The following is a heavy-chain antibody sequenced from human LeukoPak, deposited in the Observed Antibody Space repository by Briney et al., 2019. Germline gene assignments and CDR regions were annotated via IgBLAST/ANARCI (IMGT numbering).Heavy chain of an antibody. CDR1: GGSISSSNYY. CDR2: IYYSGST. CDR3: ARHQWLPLNWFDP. D-gene: IGHD6-19*01. J-gene: IGHJ5*02. V-gene: IGHV4-39*01. Sequence: SETLSLTCTVSGGSISSSNYYWSWIRQPPGKGLEWIGSIYYSGSTYYNPSLKSRVTISVDTSKNQFSLKLSSVTAADTAVYYCARHQWLPLNWFDPWGQGTLVTVSS.